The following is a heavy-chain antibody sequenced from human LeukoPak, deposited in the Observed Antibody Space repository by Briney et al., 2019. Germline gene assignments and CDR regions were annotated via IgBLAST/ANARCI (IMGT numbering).Heavy chain of an antibody. D-gene: IGHD2-2*03. Sequence: PGGSLRLSCAASGFTFSSYAMSWVRQAPGKGLEWVSGISGSAGSTVYIDSVKGRFTISRDNSKNTLYLQMNSLRDEDTAVYYCAKDSHWILFDDWGQGTLVTVSS. CDR1: GFTFSSYA. CDR2: ISGSAGST. J-gene: IGHJ4*02. CDR3: AKDSHWILFDD. V-gene: IGHV3-23*01.